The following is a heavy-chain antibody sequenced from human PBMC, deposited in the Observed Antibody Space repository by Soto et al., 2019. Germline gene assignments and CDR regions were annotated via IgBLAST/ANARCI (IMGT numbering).Heavy chain of an antibody. J-gene: IGHJ3*02. CDR3: ARVGSVERDPLNAFDI. V-gene: IGHV1-69*13. CDR1: GGTFSSYA. D-gene: IGHD1-26*01. Sequence: SVKVSCKASGGTFSSYAISWVRQAPGQGLEWMGGIIPIFGTANYAQKFQGRVTITADESTSTAYMELSSLRSEDTAVYYCARVGSVERDPLNAFDIWGQGTMVTVSS. CDR2: IIPIFGTA.